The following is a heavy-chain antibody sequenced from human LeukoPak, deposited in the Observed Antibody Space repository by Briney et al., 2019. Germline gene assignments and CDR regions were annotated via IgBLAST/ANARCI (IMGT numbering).Heavy chain of an antibody. CDR3: ATFLVGAEAFDY. J-gene: IGHJ4*02. D-gene: IGHD1-26*01. V-gene: IGHV4-39*07. Sequence: SETLSLTCTVSGGSISSSSYYWGWIRQPPGKGLEWIGSIYYSGSTYYNPSLKSRVTISVDTSKNQFSLKLSSVTAADTAVYYCATFLVGAEAFDYWGQGTLVTVSS. CDR2: IYYSGST. CDR1: GGSISSSSYY.